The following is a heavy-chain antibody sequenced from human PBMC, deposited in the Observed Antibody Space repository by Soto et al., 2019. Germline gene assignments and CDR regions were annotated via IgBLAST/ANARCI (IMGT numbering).Heavy chain of an antibody. J-gene: IGHJ5*02. CDR1: GYTFTGYY. CDR2: INTNSGGT. D-gene: IGHD5-18*01. Sequence: ASVKVSCKASGYTFTGYYMHWVRQAPGQGLEWMGWINTNSGGTNYAQKFQGWVTMTRDTSISTAYMELSRLRSDDTAVYYCARSGGDTAMARHDANWFDPWGQGTLVTVSS. V-gene: IGHV1-2*04. CDR3: ARSGGDTAMARHDANWFDP.